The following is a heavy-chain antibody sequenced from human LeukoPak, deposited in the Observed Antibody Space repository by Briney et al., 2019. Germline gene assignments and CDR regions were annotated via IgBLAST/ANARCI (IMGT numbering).Heavy chain of an antibody. CDR2: IRYDGSNK. J-gene: IGHJ4*02. CDR3: AKPRSRYSSSWYLDY. Sequence: PGGSLRLSCAASGFTFSSYGMHWVRQAPGKGLEWVAFIRYDGSNKYYADSVKGRFTISRDNSKNTLYLQMNSLRAEDTAVYYCAKPRSRYSSSWYLDYWGQGTLVTVSS. D-gene: IGHD6-13*01. V-gene: IGHV3-30*02. CDR1: GFTFSSYG.